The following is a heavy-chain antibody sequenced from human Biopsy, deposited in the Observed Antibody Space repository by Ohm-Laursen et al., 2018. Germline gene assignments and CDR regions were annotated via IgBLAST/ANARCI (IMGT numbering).Heavy chain of an antibody. J-gene: IGHJ3*02. V-gene: IGHV3-30*18. D-gene: IGHD6-19*01. CDR2: IAYDGSNK. CDR1: GFIFSTYA. CDR3: AKDGGQWLGGAFDI. Sequence: SLRLSCAASGFIFSTYAMHWVRQPPGKGLEWLAVIAYDGSNKYYAESVKGRFTISRDRSRDTVHLQMNSLRYEDTALYYCAKDGGQWLGGAFDIWGHGTMVSVSS.